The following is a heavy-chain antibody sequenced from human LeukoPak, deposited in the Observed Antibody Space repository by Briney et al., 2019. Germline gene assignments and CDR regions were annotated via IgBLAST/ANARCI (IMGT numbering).Heavy chain of an antibody. CDR3: ARVNVGGRLDY. CDR1: GYTFISYH. D-gene: IGHD2-15*01. Sequence: ASVKVSCKASGYTFISYHMHWVRQAPGQGLEWMGIIDPSGGSTTYAQKFQGRVTMTRDTSTSTVYMELSILRSDDTAVYYCARVNVGGRLDYWGQGTLVTVSS. CDR2: IDPSGGST. V-gene: IGHV1-46*01. J-gene: IGHJ4*02.